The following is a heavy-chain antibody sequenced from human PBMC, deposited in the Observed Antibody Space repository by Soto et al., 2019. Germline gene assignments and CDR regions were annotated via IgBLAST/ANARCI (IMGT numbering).Heavy chain of an antibody. Sequence: ASVKVSCEASGYTFTSHDINWVRQATGQGLEWMGWMNPNSGNTGYAQKFQGRVTMTRNTSISTAYMELSSLRSEDTAVYYYARGETSGYSSSWGQGTLVTVSS. CDR3: ARGETSGYSSS. CDR1: GYTFTSHD. V-gene: IGHV1-8*01. D-gene: IGHD6-13*01. CDR2: MNPNSGNT. J-gene: IGHJ4*02.